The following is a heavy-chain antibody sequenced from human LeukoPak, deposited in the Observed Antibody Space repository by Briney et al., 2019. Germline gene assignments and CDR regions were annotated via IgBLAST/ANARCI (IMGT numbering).Heavy chain of an antibody. D-gene: IGHD6-19*01. CDR1: GFTFSSYA. CDR2: ISGSGGST. CDR3: AKHTGYSSGWYAGYFDY. Sequence: GGSLRLSCAASGFTFSSYAMSWVRQAPGKGLEWVSAISGSGGSTYYADSVKGRFTISRDNSKNTLYLQMNSLRAEDTAVYYCAKHTGYSSGWYAGYFDYWGQGTLDTVSS. J-gene: IGHJ4*02. V-gene: IGHV3-23*01.